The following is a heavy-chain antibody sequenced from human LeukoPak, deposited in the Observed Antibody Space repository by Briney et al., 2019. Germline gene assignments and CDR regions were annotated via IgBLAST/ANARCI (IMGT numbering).Heavy chain of an antibody. Sequence: PGGSLRLSCAASGFIFSSYGMHWVRQAPGKGLEWVAFIRFDGSNKYYADSVKGRFTISRDNSKNTLYLQMNSLRAEDTAVYYCAKDSRSFSEPYYFDYWGQGTLVTVSS. CDR1: GFIFSSYG. D-gene: IGHD3-10*01. V-gene: IGHV3-30*02. CDR3: AKDSRSFSEPYYFDY. J-gene: IGHJ4*02. CDR2: IRFDGSNK.